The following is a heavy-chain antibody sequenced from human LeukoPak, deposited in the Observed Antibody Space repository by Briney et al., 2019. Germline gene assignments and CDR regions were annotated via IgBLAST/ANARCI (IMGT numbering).Heavy chain of an antibody. V-gene: IGHV4-59*01. D-gene: IGHD5-18*01. J-gene: IGHJ3*02. CDR1: GGSISRYY. CDR3: ARPHRGTAMVTYAFDI. Sequence: SETLSLTCTVSGGSISRYYWSWIRQPPGKGLEWIGYIYYSGSTNYNPSLKSRVTISVDTSKNQFSLKLSSVTAADTAMYYCARPHRGTAMVTYAFDIWGQGTMVTVSS. CDR2: IYYSGST.